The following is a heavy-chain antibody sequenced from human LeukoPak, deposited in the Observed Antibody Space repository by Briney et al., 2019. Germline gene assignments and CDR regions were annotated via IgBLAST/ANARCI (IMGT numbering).Heavy chain of an antibody. CDR1: DGSFGGYY. CDR2: INDSGGT. D-gene: IGHD3-22*01. J-gene: IGHJ6*03. CDR3: ARRVTVIYYMDL. V-gene: IGHV4-34*01. Sequence: PSETLSLTCAVYDGSFGGYYWTWIRQFPGRGLEWIGEINDSGGTNYNPSLKRRVNVLVDTSKNQFSLKLTSVTAADTAVYYCARRVTVIYYMDLWGKGTTVTVSS.